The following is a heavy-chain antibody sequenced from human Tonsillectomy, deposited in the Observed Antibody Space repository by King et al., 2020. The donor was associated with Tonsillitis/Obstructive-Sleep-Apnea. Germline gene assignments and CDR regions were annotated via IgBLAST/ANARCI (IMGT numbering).Heavy chain of an antibody. CDR1: GGSISSYY. CDR3: ARLPYSSSRYFDY. D-gene: IGHD6-6*01. Sequence: VQLQESGPGLVKPSETLSLTCTVSGGSISSYYWSWLRQPPGKGLEWIGYIYYSGSTNYNPSLKSRVTISVDTSKNQFSLKLSSVTAADTAVYYCARLPYSSSRYFDYWGQGTLVTVSS. CDR2: IYYSGST. J-gene: IGHJ4*02. V-gene: IGHV4-59*08.